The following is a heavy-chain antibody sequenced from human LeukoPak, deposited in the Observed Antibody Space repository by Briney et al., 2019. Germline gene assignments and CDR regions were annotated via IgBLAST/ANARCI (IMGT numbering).Heavy chain of an antibody. Sequence: PGGSLRLSCAASGFTFSSYEMNWVRQAPGKGLEWFSSISSSSSYIYYADSVKGRFTISRDNAKNSLYLQMNSLRAEDTAVYYCARDKVERYVDWLPAYYYDYGMDVWGKGTTVTVSS. V-gene: IGHV3-21*01. CDR3: ARDKVERYVDWLPAYYYDYGMDV. D-gene: IGHD3-9*01. J-gene: IGHJ6*04. CDR1: GFTFSSYE. CDR2: ISSSSSYI.